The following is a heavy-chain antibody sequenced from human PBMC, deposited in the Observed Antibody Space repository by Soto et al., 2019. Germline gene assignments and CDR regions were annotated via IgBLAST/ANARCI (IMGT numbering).Heavy chain of an antibody. CDR1: GFSFSIYG. CDR2: ISYDGSER. Sequence: QVQLVESGGGVVQPGRSLRLSCAASGFSFSIYGMHWVRQAPGKGLQWVAAISYDGSERYYADSVKGRFTISRDNSNNTLHLQMNSLRAEDTAVYYCAKDAVSGSRRVPFNYYGMDVWGQGTTVTVSS. D-gene: IGHD3-10*01. J-gene: IGHJ6*02. CDR3: AKDAVSGSRRVPFNYYGMDV. V-gene: IGHV3-30*18.